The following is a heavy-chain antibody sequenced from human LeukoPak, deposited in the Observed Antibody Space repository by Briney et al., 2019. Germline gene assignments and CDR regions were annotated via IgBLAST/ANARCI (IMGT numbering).Heavy chain of an antibody. CDR3: AKPIYSSGWYSDY. D-gene: IGHD6-19*01. CDR1: GFTFRSYA. J-gene: IGHJ4*02. V-gene: IGHV3-30-3*02. Sequence: GGSLRLSCAASGFTFRSYAMHWVRQAPGKGLEWVAVISYDGSNKYYADSVKGRFTISRDNSKNTLYLQMNSLRAEDTAVYYCAKPIYSSGWYSDYWGQGTLVTVSS. CDR2: ISYDGSNK.